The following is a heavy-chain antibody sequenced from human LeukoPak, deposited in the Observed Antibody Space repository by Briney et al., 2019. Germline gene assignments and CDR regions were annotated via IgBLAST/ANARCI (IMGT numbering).Heavy chain of an antibody. Sequence: GGSLRLSCAASGFTFSSYVMSWVRQAPGKGLEWVSSISSSSSYIYYADSVKGRFTISRDNAKNSLYLQMNSLRAEDTAVYYCARDLYGDYAPDYWGQGTLVTVSS. V-gene: IGHV3-21*01. CDR1: GFTFSSYV. CDR2: ISSSSSYI. J-gene: IGHJ4*02. D-gene: IGHD4-17*01. CDR3: ARDLYGDYAPDY.